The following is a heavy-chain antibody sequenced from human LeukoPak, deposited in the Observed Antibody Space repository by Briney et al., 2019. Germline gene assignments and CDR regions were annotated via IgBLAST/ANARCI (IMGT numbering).Heavy chain of an antibody. V-gene: IGHV3-64D*06. Sequence: GASVKVSCKASGYTFTGYYMHWVRQAPGNGLEYVSAISSNGGSTYYADSVKGRFTISRDNSKNTLYLQMSSLRPEDTAVYYCVKCAYLYYFDYWGQGTLVTVSS. CDR3: VKCAYLYYFDY. CDR2: ISSNGGST. J-gene: IGHJ4*02. CDR1: GYTFTGYY. D-gene: IGHD3-16*01.